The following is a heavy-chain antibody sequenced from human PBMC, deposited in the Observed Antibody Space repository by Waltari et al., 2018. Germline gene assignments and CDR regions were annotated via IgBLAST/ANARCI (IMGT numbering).Heavy chain of an antibody. V-gene: IGHV4-59*08. CDR3: ARLRWELLYFDY. D-gene: IGHD1-26*01. CDR1: GGSISSYY. CDR2: IYYRGST. Sequence: QVQLQESGPGLVKPSETLSLTCTVSGGSISSYYWSWIRQPPGKGLEWIGYIYYRGSTNYNPSLKSRVTISVDTSKNQFSRKLSSVTAADTAVYYCARLRWELLYFDYWGQGTLVTVSS. J-gene: IGHJ4*02.